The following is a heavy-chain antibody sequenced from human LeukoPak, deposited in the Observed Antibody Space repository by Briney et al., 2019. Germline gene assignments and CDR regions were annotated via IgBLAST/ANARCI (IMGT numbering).Heavy chain of an antibody. CDR1: GFTFSSYA. Sequence: GGSLRLSCAASGFTFSSYAMSWVRQAPGKGLEWVSAISGSGGSTYYADSVKGRFTISRDNSKNTLYLQMNSLRAEDTAVYYCANSDDQRYSIVVVPAAIQRFDYWGQGTLVTVSS. D-gene: IGHD2-2*02. CDR3: ANSDDQRYSIVVVPAAIQRFDY. J-gene: IGHJ4*02. V-gene: IGHV3-23*01. CDR2: ISGSGGST.